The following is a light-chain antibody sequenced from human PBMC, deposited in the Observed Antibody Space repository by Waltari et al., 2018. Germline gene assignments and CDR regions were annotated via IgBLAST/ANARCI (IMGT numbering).Light chain of an antibody. V-gene: IGLV1-44*01. CDR1: SSNIGSHT. J-gene: IGLJ2*01. CDR2: SNN. CDR3: APWDDSLNDRV. Sequence: QSVLTQSPSASGTPGQSVTISCSGSSSNIGSHTVNWYLQLPGTAPKLLIYSNNQRPSGVPDRFSGSNSGTSASLAIRGFQYEDEANYYCAPWDDSLNDRVIGGGTKPTVL.